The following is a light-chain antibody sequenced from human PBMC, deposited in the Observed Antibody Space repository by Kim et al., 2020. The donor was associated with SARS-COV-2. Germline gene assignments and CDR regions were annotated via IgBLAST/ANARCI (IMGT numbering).Light chain of an antibody. CDR1: QSVSSTY. CDR2: GTS. Sequence: EIVLTQFPGTLSLSPGERATLSCRASQSVSSTYLAWYQQKPGQAPRLLIYGTSRRATGIPDRFSGSGSGTDFTLTISRLEPEDFAVYYCQQYGSSPRTFGQGTKVDIK. J-gene: IGKJ1*01. CDR3: QQYGSSPRT. V-gene: IGKV3-20*01.